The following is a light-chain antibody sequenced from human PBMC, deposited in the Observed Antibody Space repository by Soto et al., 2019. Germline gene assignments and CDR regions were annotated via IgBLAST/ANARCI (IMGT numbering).Light chain of an antibody. Sequence: ELVLTQSPGTLSLSPGDRATLSCRSSHSAYSSYLSWYQQKPGQAPRLLIYGASNRATGIPDRFSGSGSGTDFTLTISSLQSEDFAVYYCQQYNNWPPITFGQGTRLEIK. CDR1: HSAYSSY. J-gene: IGKJ5*01. CDR2: GAS. CDR3: QQYNNWPPIT. V-gene: IGKV3D-15*01.